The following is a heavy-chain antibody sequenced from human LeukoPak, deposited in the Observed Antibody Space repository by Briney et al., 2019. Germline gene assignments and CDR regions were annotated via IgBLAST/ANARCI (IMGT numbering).Heavy chain of an antibody. J-gene: IGHJ3*02. Sequence: SSETLSLTCTVSGGSISSSSYYWGWIRQPPGKGLEWIGSICYSGSTYYNPSLKSRVTISVDTSKNQFSLKLSSVTAADTAVYYCARDKPHPTDAYAFDIWGQGTMVTVSS. CDR2: ICYSGST. V-gene: IGHV4-39*07. CDR1: GGSISSSSYY. CDR3: ARDKPHPTDAYAFDI.